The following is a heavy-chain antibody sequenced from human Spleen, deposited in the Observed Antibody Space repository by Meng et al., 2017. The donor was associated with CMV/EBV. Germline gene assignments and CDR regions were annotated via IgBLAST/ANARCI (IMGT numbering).Heavy chain of an antibody. J-gene: IGHJ3*02. CDR2: IKRDGSEK. CDR1: GFTFSDYW. V-gene: IGHV3-7*01. Sequence: GGSLRLSCAASGFTFSDYWMSWVRQTPGKGLEWVANIKRDGSEKYYGDSVKGRFTISRDNAKSSLYLQMKSLRAEDTALYYCARGTISGVGLDALDIWGQGTMVTVSS. D-gene: IGHD3-3*01. CDR3: ARGTISGVGLDALDI.